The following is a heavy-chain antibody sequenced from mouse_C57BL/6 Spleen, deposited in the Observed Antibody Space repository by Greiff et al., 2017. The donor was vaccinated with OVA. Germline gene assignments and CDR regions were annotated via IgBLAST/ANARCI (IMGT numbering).Heavy chain of an antibody. D-gene: IGHD1-1*01. CDR1: GFSLTSYG. CDR3: AREGTTVVATDWYFDV. J-gene: IGHJ1*03. Sequence: VQRVESGPGLVQPSQSLSITCTVSGFSLTSYGVHWVRQSPGKGLEWLGVIWSGGSTDYNAAFISRLSISKDNSKSQVFFKMNSLQADDTAIYYCAREGTTVVATDWYFDVWGTGTTVTVSS. CDR2: IWSGGST. V-gene: IGHV2-2*01.